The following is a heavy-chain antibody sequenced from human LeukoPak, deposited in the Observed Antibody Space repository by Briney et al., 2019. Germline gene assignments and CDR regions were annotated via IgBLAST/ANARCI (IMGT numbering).Heavy chain of an antibody. J-gene: IGHJ4*02. Sequence: ASVKVSCKASGYTFTGYYIHWVRQATGQGLEWMGWINPNSGGTNYAQKFQGRVTMTRNTSISTAYMELSRLRSDDTAVYYCARDPTYYYDSSGYPPDYWGQGTLVTVSS. V-gene: IGHV1-2*02. CDR3: ARDPTYYYDSSGYPPDY. D-gene: IGHD3-22*01. CDR2: INPNSGGT. CDR1: GYTFTGYY.